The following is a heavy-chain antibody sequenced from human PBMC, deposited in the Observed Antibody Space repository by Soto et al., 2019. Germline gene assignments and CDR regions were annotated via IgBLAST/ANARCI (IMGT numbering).Heavy chain of an antibody. CDR3: AKSIGDSCPLYDFDY. V-gene: IGHV3-23*01. CDR2: ISATGATR. CDR1: GFPFSIYS. J-gene: IGHJ4*02. Sequence: EEHLLESGGGLVQPGGSLTLSCASSGFPFSIYSMSWVRQAPGKGLQWVSGISATGATRHYADSLRGRLSIFRDHSRNPLYRQLNSLRAEDPALYFCAKSIGDSCPLYDFDYWCQGTRVTVSS. D-gene: IGHD3-16*01.